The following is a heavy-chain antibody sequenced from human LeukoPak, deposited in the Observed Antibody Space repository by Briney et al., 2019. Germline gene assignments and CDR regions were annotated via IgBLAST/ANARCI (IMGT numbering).Heavy chain of an antibody. CDR2: ISGSGGTT. J-gene: IGHJ4*02. CDR1: GFTFSSYA. V-gene: IGHV3-23*01. Sequence: GGSLRLSCAASGFTFSSYAMSWVRQAPGKGLEWVSSISGSGGTTYYADSVKGRFSISRDNSKNTVYMQMASLRAEDTAVYYCSGGFYFDFWGPGTLVTVSS. CDR3: SGGFYFDF.